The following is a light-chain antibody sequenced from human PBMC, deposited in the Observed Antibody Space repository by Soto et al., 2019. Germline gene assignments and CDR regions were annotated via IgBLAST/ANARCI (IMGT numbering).Light chain of an antibody. J-gene: IGKJ1*01. CDR2: GAS. V-gene: IGKV1-39*01. CDR3: QQSYSNPRT. Sequence: DIQMTQSPSSLSASVEDRVTITCRASQSISTYLNWYHQKPGKAPKLLIYGASSLQSGVPSRFSGSGSGTDFTLTISSLQPEDFATYYCQQSYSNPRTFGQGTKVDNK. CDR1: QSISTY.